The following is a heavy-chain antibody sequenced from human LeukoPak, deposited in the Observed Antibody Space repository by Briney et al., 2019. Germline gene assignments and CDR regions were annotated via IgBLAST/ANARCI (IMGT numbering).Heavy chain of an antibody. CDR3: AREYNYYDSSGWDAFEI. Sequence: SETLSLTCTVSGGSISTYYWNWIRQPPGKGLEWIGYIYYSGSTNYNPSLTGRVTISVDTSKSQFSLKLSSVTAADTAVYYCAREYNYYDSSGWDAFEIWGQGTMVTVSS. J-gene: IGHJ3*02. D-gene: IGHD3-22*01. CDR2: IYYSGST. CDR1: GGSISTYY. V-gene: IGHV4-59*01.